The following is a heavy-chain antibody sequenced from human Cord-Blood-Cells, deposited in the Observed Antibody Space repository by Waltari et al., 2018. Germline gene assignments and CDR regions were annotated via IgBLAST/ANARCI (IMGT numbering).Heavy chain of an antibody. J-gene: IGHJ4*02. D-gene: IGHD7-27*01. CDR2: IYSGGST. V-gene: IGHV3-53*01. CDR3: AREGTGVDY. Sequence: EGQLVESGGGLIQPGGSLRLSCAAPGFTGSSTYMSWVRQAPGKGLGWVSVIYSGGSTYYADSVKGRFTISRDNSKNTLYLQMNSLRAEDTAVYYCAREGTGVDYWGQGTLVTVSS. CDR1: GFTGSSTY.